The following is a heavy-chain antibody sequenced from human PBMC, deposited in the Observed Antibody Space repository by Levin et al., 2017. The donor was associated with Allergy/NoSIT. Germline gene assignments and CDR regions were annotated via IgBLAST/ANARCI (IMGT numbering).Heavy chain of an antibody. D-gene: IGHD2-8*01. CDR1: GFTFSSYS. CDR3: ARDLGYCTNGVCEGFDYYYYYGMDV. Sequence: GGSLRLSCAASGFTFSSYSMNWVRQAPGKGLEWVSYISSSSSTIYYADSVKGRFTISRDNAKNSLYLQMNSLRAEDTAVYYCARDLGYCTNGVCEGFDYYYYYGMDVWGQGTTVTVSS. CDR2: ISSSSSTI. V-gene: IGHV3-48*01. J-gene: IGHJ6*02.